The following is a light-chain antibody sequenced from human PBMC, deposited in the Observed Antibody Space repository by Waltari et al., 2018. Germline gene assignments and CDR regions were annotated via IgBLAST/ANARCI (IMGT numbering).Light chain of an antibody. CDR1: SSNIGAGYH. CDR3: QSYDRDLNAVL. J-gene: IGLJ2*01. Sequence: QSVLTQPPSVSGAPGQSVTISCTGSSSNIGAGYHVHWYQPIPGSAPKVLIYRDDNRPSGVPGRFSGSKSGTSASLSVTGLHVEDEADYFCQSYDRDLNAVLFGGGTKLTVL. CDR2: RDD. V-gene: IGLV1-40*01.